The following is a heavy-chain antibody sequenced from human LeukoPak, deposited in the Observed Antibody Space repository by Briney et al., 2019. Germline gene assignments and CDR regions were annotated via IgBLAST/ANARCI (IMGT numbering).Heavy chain of an antibody. CDR2: IYYSGST. CDR1: GGSISSYY. D-gene: IGHD6-13*01. J-gene: IGHJ4*02. CDR3: ARGLGIAASYFDY. V-gene: IGHV4-59*01. Sequence: PSETLSLTCTVSGGSISSYYWSWIRQPPGKGLGWIGYIYYSGSTNYNPSLKSRVTISVDTSKNQFSLKLSSVTAADTAVYYCARGLGIAASYFDYWGQGTLVTVSS.